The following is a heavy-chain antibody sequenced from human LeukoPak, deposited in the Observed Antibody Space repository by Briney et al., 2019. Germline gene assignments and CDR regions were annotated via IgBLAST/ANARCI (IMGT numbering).Heavy chain of an antibody. D-gene: IGHD3-10*01. Sequence: TGGSLRLSCAASGFTFSSYGMSWVRQAPGKGLEWVANIKQDGSEKHYVDSVKGRFTISRDNAKNSLYLQMNSLRAEDTAVYYCARDNYGSGTYLDYWGQGTLVTVSS. CDR2: IKQDGSEK. CDR3: ARDNYGSGTYLDY. V-gene: IGHV3-7*01. J-gene: IGHJ4*02. CDR1: GFTFSSYG.